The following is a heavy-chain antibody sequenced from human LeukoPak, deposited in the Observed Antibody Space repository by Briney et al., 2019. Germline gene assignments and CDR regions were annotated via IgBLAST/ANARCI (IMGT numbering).Heavy chain of an antibody. Sequence: NPSETLSLTCTVSGGSICSYYWSWIRQPAGKGLEWIGRIYTSGSTNYNPSLKSRVTMSVDTSKNQFSLKLSSVTAADTAVYYCARNYDFWSGSYFDYWGQGTLVTVSS. CDR1: GGSICSYY. CDR2: IYTSGST. D-gene: IGHD3-3*01. CDR3: ARNYDFWSGSYFDY. V-gene: IGHV4-4*07. J-gene: IGHJ4*02.